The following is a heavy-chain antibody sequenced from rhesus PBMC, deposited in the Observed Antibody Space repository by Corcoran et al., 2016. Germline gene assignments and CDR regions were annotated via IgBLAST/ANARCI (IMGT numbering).Heavy chain of an antibody. CDR3: ARDSSASSLSY. J-gene: IGHJ4*01. D-gene: IGHD4-29*01. V-gene: IGHV3-116*02. Sequence: EVRLVGSGGGLVKPGGSLRLSCGGSGLGFSDYSMSWGRQAPGKGPEWIGFSTGKLNGGTAEYAASVKGRFTSSRDDSKNIASLQMNSLKTEDTAVYYCARDSSASSLSYWGQGVLVTVSS. CDR2: STGKLNGGTA. CDR1: GLGFSDYS.